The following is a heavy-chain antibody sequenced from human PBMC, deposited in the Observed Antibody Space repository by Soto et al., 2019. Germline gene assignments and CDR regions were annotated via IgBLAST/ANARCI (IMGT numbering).Heavy chain of an antibody. CDR2: ISYDGSNK. D-gene: IGHD2-21*01. CDR1: GFTFSSYG. J-gene: IGHJ4*02. CDR3: AKDLVVRSAGIDY. Sequence: LRLSCAASGFTFSSYGMHWVRQAPGKGLEWVAVISYDGSNKYYADSVKGRFTISRDNSKNTLYLQMNSLRAEDTAVYYCAKDLVVRSAGIDYWGQGTLVTVSS. V-gene: IGHV3-30*18.